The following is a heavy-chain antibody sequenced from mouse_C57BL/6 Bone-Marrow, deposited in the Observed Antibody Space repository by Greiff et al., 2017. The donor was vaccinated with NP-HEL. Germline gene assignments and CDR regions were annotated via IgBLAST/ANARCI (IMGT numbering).Heavy chain of an antibody. CDR3: TRCENYYDSSFFDY. Sequence: VQLQQSGTVLARPGASVKMSCKTSGYTFTSYWMHWVKQRPGQGLEWIGAIYPGNSDTSYNQKFKGKAKLTADTSASTAYMELSSLTNDDSAVYYCTRCENYYDSSFFDYWGQGTTLTVSS. J-gene: IGHJ2*01. D-gene: IGHD1-1*01. V-gene: IGHV1-5*01. CDR2: IYPGNSDT. CDR1: GYTFTSYW.